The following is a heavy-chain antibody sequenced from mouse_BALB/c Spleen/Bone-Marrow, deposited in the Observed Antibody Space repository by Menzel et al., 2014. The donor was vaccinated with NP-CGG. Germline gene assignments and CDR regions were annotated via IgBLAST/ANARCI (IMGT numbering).Heavy chain of an antibody. CDR1: GFTFSSYA. V-gene: IGHV5-6-5*01. Sequence: EVMLVESGGGLVKPGGSLKLSCAASGFTFSSYAMSWVRQTPEKRLEWVASISSGGSTYYPDSVKSRFTISKDNARNILYLQMSSLRSEDTAMYYCARGREVRRGAWFANWGQGTLVTVSA. J-gene: IGHJ3*01. CDR2: ISSGGST. CDR3: ARGREVRRGAWFAN. D-gene: IGHD2-14*01.